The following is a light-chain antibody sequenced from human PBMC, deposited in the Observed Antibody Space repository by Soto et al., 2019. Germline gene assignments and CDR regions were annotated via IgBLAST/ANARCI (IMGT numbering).Light chain of an antibody. CDR3: QQYNNWPCT. CDR1: QSVSSN. V-gene: IGKV3-15*01. Sequence: EIVMTQSPATLSVSPGERATLSCRASQSVSSNLAWYQQKPGQAPRLLIYGESTRATGVPARFSGSGSGTEFTLTLSSLQSEDFAVDDCQQYNNWPCTFGRGTKVEIK. CDR2: GES. J-gene: IGKJ1*01.